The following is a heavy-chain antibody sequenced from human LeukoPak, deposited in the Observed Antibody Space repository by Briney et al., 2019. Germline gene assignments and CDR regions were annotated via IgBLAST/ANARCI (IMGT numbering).Heavy chain of an antibody. CDR1: GFTLSSYG. CDR3: AKDIGSYYYMDV. D-gene: IGHD1-26*01. CDR2: IGYDGRDK. Sequence: GGSLRLSCAASGFTLSSYGMHWVRQAPGKGLEWVAFIGYDGRDKYHVDSVKGRITISRDNSKSTLYLQMTSLRPEDTAVYYCAKDIGSYYYMDVWGKGTTVTVSS. J-gene: IGHJ6*03. V-gene: IGHV3-30*02.